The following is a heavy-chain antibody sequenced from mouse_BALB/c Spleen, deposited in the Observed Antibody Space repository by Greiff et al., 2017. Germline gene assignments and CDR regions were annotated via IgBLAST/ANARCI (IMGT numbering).Heavy chain of an antibody. CDR2: IWAGGST. D-gene: IGHD1-1*01. CDR3: ARGPSFIPTVVAHFDY. CDR1: GFSLTSYG. Sequence: QVQLQQSGPGLVAPSQSLSITCTVSGFSLTSYGVPWVRQPPGKGLEWLGVIWAGGSTNYNSALMSRLSISKDNSKVQVFLKMNSLQTDDTAMYYCARGPSFIPTVVAHFDYWGQGTTRTVSS. V-gene: IGHV2-9*02. J-gene: IGHJ2*01.